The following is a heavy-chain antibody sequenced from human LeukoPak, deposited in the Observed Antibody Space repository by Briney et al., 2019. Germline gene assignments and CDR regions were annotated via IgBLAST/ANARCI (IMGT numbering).Heavy chain of an antibody. Sequence: PGGSLRLSCAASGFTFMSSGMNWVRQAPGKGLEWVSSISGSSTYIHYVDSVKGRFTISRDDAKNSLYLPMNSLRAEDTAVYYCGRGMYYDSSGYEPKDSWGQGTLVTVSS. V-gene: IGHV3-21*01. D-gene: IGHD3-22*01. J-gene: IGHJ4*02. CDR2: ISGSSTYI. CDR3: GRGMYYDSSGYEPKDS. CDR1: GFTFMSSG.